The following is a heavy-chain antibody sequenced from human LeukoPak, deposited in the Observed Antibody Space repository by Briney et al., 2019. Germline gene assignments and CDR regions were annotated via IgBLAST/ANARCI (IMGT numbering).Heavy chain of an antibody. CDR1: GYTFTGYY. D-gene: IGHD1-26*01. V-gene: IGHV1-46*01. CDR2: INPSAGST. J-gene: IGHJ4*02. Sequence: ASVKVSCKASGYTFTGYYIHWVRQAPGQGLEWMGIINPSAGSTSYAQSFQGRVTMTRDTSSSTVYMELSSLRFDDTAIYYCARASSSRGSYSRRGEDYFDYWGQGTLVTVSS. CDR3: ARASSSRGSYSRRGEDYFDY.